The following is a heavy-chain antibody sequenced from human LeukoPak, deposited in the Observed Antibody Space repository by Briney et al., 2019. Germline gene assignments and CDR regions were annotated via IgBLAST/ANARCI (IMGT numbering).Heavy chain of an antibody. CDR2: IYYTGGT. J-gene: IGHJ6*02. Sequence: SETLSLTCTVSGGSISTYYWNWIRQPPGKGLEWIGNIYYTGGTSYNPSLKSRVTMSLDISKNQFSLKMTSVTAADTADYYCARYSRRGYSYYDGLGVWGQGTRSPSP. CDR3: ARYSRRGYSYYDGLGV. CDR1: GGSISTYY. V-gene: IGHV4-59*01. D-gene: IGHD3-22*01.